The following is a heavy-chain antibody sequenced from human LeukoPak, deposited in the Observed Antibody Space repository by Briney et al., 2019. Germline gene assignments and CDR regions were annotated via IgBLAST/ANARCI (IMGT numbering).Heavy chain of an antibody. CDR2: INHDGSST. D-gene: IGHD1-26*01. CDR3: ARDPYSGSYGDYYYYYMDL. CDR1: GFTFTTFW. Sequence: PGGSLRLSCATSGFTFTTFWMHWVRQAPGKGLVWVSRINHDGSSTNYADSVKGRFTISRDNAKNTVYLQMNSLRAEDTAVYYCARDPYSGSYGDYYYYYMDLWGQGTTVTISS. J-gene: IGHJ6*03. V-gene: IGHV3-74*01.